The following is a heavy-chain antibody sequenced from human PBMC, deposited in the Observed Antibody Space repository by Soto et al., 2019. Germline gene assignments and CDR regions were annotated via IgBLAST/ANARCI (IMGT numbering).Heavy chain of an antibody. J-gene: IGHJ4*02. CDR2: IYYSGST. D-gene: IGHD2-15*01. CDR1: CGSISSGGYY. CDR3: ARLYCSGGSCYFDY. V-gene: IGHV4-31*03. Sequence: SETLSLTCTVSCGSISSGGYYWSWIRQHPGKGLEWIGYIYYSGSTYYNPSLKSRVTISVDTSKNQFSLKLSSVTAADTAVYYCARLYCSGGSCYFDYWGQGTLVTVSS.